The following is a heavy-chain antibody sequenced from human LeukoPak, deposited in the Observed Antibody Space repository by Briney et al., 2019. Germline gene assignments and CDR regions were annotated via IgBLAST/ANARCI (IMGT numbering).Heavy chain of an antibody. J-gene: IGHJ4*02. CDR3: ARRRDYFDY. CDR1: GFDLSDYY. Sequence: GGSLRLSCVVSGFDLSDYYMSWIRRAPGKGLEWISYISSSGGNIYFADSVKGRFTMSRDNARGSLYLQMNSLRADDTAIYYCARRRDYFDYWGQGTLVTASS. V-gene: IGHV3-11*01. CDR2: ISSSGGNI.